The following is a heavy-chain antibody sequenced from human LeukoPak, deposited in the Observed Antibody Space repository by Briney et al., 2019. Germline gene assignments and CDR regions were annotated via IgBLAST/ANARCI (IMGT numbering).Heavy chain of an antibody. CDR2: ISAYNGDT. Sequence: ASVNVSCKASGYTFSNYDITCVRQAPGQGLEWLGWISAYNGDTNYAQKLQGRVTMTTDTSTGTAYMELRSLRSEDTAVYYCASPVKDYWGQGTLVTVAS. V-gene: IGHV1-18*01. CDR3: ASPVKDY. CDR1: GYTFSNYD. D-gene: IGHD3-16*02. J-gene: IGHJ4*02.